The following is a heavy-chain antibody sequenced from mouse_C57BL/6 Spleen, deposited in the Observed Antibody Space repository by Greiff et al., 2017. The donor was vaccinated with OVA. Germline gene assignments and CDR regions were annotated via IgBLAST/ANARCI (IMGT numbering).Heavy chain of an antibody. V-gene: IGHV7-3*01. D-gene: IGHD2-3*01. J-gene: IGHJ2*01. Sequence: EVQLMESGGGLVQPGGSLSLSCAASGFTFTDYYMSWVRQPPGKALEWLGFIRNKANGYTTEYSASVKGRFTISRDNSQSILYLQMNALRTEDSATYYCARYNCYGYYVYFDYWGQGTTLTVSS. CDR2: IRNKANGYTT. CDR3: ARYNCYGYYVYFDY. CDR1: GFTFTDYY.